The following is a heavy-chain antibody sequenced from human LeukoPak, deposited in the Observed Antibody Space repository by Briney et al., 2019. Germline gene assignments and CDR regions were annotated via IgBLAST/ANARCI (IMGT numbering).Heavy chain of an antibody. J-gene: IGHJ3*01. Sequence: GGSLRLSCAASGFAFSDHWMIWVRQAPGKGLVWVAHIDPDGSVANYGDSVKGRFTISRDNAKNTLYLQMDSLRAEDTAVYYCARELGRGGSAFDVWGQGTMVTVSS. V-gene: IGHV3-74*01. CDR1: GFAFSDHW. CDR3: ARELGRGGSAFDV. CDR2: IDPDGSVA. D-gene: IGHD3-16*01.